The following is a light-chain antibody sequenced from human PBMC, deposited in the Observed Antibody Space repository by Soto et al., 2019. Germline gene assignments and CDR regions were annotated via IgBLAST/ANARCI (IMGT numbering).Light chain of an antibody. Sequence: EIVMTQSPATLSVSPGERATLSCRASQSISSNLAWYQQTPGQAPRLLIYGAYSRATGTPDRFSGSGSGTDSTLTIRRLEPEDFAVYYCQQDGRPPTFGQGTKVDI. V-gene: IGKV3-20*01. CDR1: QSISSN. CDR2: GAY. J-gene: IGKJ1*01. CDR3: QQDGRPPT.